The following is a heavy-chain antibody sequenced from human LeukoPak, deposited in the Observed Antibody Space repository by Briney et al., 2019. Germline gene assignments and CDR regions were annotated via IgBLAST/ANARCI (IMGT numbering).Heavy chain of an antibody. CDR1: GSTFSGYW. CDR2: INTDEKTT. D-gene: IGHD6-13*01. V-gene: IGHV3-74*03. CDR3: TRGRFTSNWAYFDY. Sequence: GGSLRLSCVASGSTFSGYWMHWVRQAPGKGLVWVSRINTDEKTTTYADSVKGRFTISRDNAKNTLYLQMNSLRAEDTALYFCTRGRFTSNWAYFDYWGQGTLVTVSS. J-gene: IGHJ4*02.